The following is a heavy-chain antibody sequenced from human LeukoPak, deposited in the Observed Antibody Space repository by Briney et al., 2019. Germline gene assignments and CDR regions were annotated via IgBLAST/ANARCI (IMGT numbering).Heavy chain of an antibody. CDR2: IYYSGST. Sequence: SETLSLTCTVSGGSISSYYWGWIRQPPGRGLEWIGIIYYSGSTYYNPSLKSRVTISVDTSKNQFSLKLSSVTAADTAVYYCASNTAMGDFDYWGQGTLVTVSS. CDR1: GGSISSYY. D-gene: IGHD5-18*01. J-gene: IGHJ4*02. V-gene: IGHV4-39*07. CDR3: ASNTAMGDFDY.